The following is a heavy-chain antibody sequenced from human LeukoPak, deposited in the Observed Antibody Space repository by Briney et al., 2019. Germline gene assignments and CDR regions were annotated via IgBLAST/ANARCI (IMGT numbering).Heavy chain of an antibody. CDR2: ISGSGGST. Sequence: GGSLRLSCAASGFTFSSYAMSWVRQAPGKGLEWVSAISGSGGSTYYADSVKGRFTISRDDSKNTLYLQMNSLRAEDTAVYYCAKHRAHYDFWSGYLDYWGQGTLVTVSS. CDR3: AKHRAHYDFWSGYLDY. V-gene: IGHV3-23*01. CDR1: GFTFSSYA. J-gene: IGHJ4*02. D-gene: IGHD3-3*01.